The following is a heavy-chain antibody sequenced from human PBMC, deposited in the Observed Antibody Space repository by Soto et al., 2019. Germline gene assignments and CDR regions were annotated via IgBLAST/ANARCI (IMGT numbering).Heavy chain of an antibody. V-gene: IGHV3-23*01. J-gene: IGHJ4*02. CDR3: ASSGGVGKPHDY. CDR2: ISDGGRTT. CDR1: GFTFTSYA. Sequence: EVQLLESGGGLVQPGGSLRLACAASGFTFTSYAMSWVRQAPGKGVEWVSSISDGGRTTYFADSVKGRITISRDNSKNTLFLEMNSLRADDTDIYFCASSGGVGKPHDYWGQGTLVTVSS. D-gene: IGHD3-10*01.